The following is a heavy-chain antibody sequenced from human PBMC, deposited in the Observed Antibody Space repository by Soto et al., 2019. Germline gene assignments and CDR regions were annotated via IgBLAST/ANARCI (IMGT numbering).Heavy chain of an antibody. V-gene: IGHV4-4*07. D-gene: IGHD6-19*01. CDR1: GGSISSYY. Sequence: PSETLSLTCTVSGGSISSYYWSWIRQPAGKGLEWIGRIYTSGSTNYNPSLTSRVTMSVDTSKNQFSLKLSSVTAADTAVYYCARGGEGAVADWETIWGQGTLVTVSS. CDR2: IYTSGST. J-gene: IGHJ4*02. CDR3: ARGGEGAVADWETI.